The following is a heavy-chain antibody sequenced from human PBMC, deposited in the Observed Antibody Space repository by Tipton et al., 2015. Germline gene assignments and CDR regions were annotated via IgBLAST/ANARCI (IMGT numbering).Heavy chain of an antibody. CDR1: GFAFRNAW. CDR3: TKYLNWNTGWFDP. CDR2: IISKSEGGTI. V-gene: IGHV3-15*01. J-gene: IGHJ5*02. D-gene: IGHD1-1*01. Sequence: SLRLSCAASGFAFRNAWMSWVRQAPGKGLEWVGRIISKSEGGTIDYAAPVEGRFTISRDDSKNTLYLQMNSLKTEDTAVYYCTKYLNWNTGWFDPWGQGALVTVSS.